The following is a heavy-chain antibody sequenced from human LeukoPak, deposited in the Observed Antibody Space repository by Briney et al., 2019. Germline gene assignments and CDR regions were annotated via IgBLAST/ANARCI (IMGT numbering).Heavy chain of an antibody. D-gene: IGHD3-22*01. V-gene: IGHV4-39*01. CDR2: IYYSGST. J-gene: IGHJ4*02. CDR3: ARDSSGYLALIDY. Sequence: SGTLSLTCTVSGGSISSSSYYWGWIRQPPGKGLEWIGNIYYSGSTYYNPSLKSRVTISVDTSKNQFSLNLSSVTAADTAVYYCARDSSGYLALIDYWGQGTLVTVSS. CDR1: GGSISSSSYY.